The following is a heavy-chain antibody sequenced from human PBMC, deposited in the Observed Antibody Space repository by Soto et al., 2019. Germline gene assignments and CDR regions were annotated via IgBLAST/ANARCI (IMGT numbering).Heavy chain of an antibody. CDR2: IYSSGGT. J-gene: IGHJ4*02. CDR1: GFTVSNHY. CDR3: ARDPPGIAASGSYN. Sequence: DVQLEESGGGLIQPGGSLRLSCAVSGFTVSNHYMTWVRQAPGKGLEWVSLIYSSGGTKYADSVRGRFTISRDNSKNTLYLQMNSRKVEDTAVYYCARDPPGIAASGSYNWGQGTLVTVSS. V-gene: IGHV3-53*01. D-gene: IGHD6-13*01.